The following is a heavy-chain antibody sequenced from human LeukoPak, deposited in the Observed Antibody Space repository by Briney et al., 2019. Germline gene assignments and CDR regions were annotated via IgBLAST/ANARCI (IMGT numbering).Heavy chain of an antibody. D-gene: IGHD5-18*01. V-gene: IGHV1-69*05. CDR2: IIPIFGTA. CDR1: GGTLSNYA. Sequence: GASVKVSCKASGGTLSNYAISWVRQAPGQGLEWMGGIIPIFGTANYAQKFQGRVTITTDESTSTAYMELSSLRSEDTAVYYCARARGYSYGIPEYYFDYWGQGTLVTVSS. CDR3: ARARGYSYGIPEYYFDY. J-gene: IGHJ4*02.